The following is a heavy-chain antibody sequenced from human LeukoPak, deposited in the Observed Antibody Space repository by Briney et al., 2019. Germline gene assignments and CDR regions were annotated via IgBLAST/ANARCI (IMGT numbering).Heavy chain of an antibody. J-gene: IGHJ5*02. D-gene: IGHD2-2*01. Sequence: ASVKVSCKASGYTFTGYDMHWVRQAPGQGLEWMGWINPNSGGTNYAQKFQGRVTMTRDTSISTAYMELSRLRSDDTAVYYCARDWCSSTSCYEYWFDPWGQGTLVTVSS. V-gene: IGHV1-2*02. CDR2: INPNSGGT. CDR1: GYTFTGYD. CDR3: ARDWCSSTSCYEYWFDP.